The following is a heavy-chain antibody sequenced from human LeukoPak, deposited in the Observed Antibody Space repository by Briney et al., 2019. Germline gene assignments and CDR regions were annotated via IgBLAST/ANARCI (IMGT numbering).Heavy chain of an antibody. CDR1: GYTFTGYY. D-gene: IGHD3-10*01. CDR3: ARGRSSMVRGYYYYYMDV. CDR2: INPNSGGT. J-gene: IGHJ6*03. Sequence: ASVKVSCKASGYTFTGYYIHWVRQAPGQGLEWMGWINPNSGGTNYAQKFQGRVTMTRDTSISTAYMELSRLRSDDTAVYYCARGRSSMVRGYYYYYMDVWGKGTTVTISS. V-gene: IGHV1-2*02.